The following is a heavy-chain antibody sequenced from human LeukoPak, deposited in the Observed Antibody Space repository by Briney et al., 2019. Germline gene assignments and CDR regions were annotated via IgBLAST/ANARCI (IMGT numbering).Heavy chain of an antibody. J-gene: IGHJ6*03. V-gene: IGHV4-4*07. Sequence: SETLSLTCTVSGGSISSYYWSWIRQPAGKGLEWIGRIYTSGTTHYNPSLKSRVTMSVDTSKNQFSLKLSSVTAADTAVYYCARDLASSSWYPRYYYYYYMDVWGKGTTVTISS. D-gene: IGHD6-13*01. CDR3: ARDLASSSWYPRYYYYYYMDV. CDR2: IYTSGTT. CDR1: GGSISSYY.